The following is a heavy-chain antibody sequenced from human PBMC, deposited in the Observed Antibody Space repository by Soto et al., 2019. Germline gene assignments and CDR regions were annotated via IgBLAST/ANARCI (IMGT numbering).Heavy chain of an antibody. D-gene: IGHD5-18*01. J-gene: IGHJ4*02. CDR3: ARAGYSYGSYYFDY. CDR2: ISSSSSYI. Sequence: EVQLVESGGGLVKPGGSLRLSCAASGFTFSSYSMNWVRQAPGKGLEWVSSISSSSSYIYYADSVKGRFTISRDNAKNSLHLQMNSLRAEDTAVYYCARAGYSYGSYYFDYWGQGTLVTVSS. CDR1: GFTFSSYS. V-gene: IGHV3-21*01.